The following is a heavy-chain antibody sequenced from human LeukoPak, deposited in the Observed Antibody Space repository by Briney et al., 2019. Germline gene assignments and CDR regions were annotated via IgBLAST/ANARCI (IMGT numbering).Heavy chain of an antibody. V-gene: IGHV3-48*01. Sequence: GGSLRLSCVASGFTFSSYSINWVRQAPGKGLEWVSYISSGRRTIYYADSVKGRFTISRDNAKNSLYLQMNGLRAEDTAVYYCARSTQKAFDIWGQGTMVTVSS. CDR2: ISSGRRTI. D-gene: IGHD2-2*01. CDR1: GFTFSSYS. CDR3: ARSTQKAFDI. J-gene: IGHJ3*02.